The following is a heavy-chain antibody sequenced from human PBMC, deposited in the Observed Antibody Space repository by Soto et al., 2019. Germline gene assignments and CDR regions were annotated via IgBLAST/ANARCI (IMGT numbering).Heavy chain of an antibody. CDR3: ARAPMADYGNYYDGMDV. CDR2: INYRGIT. Sequence: QVQLQQWGAGLLKPSETLSLTCGVSGGSFRGYSWNWIRQSPEKCLEWIGEINYRGITSYNPSLRSRVTISLDTSTNRFSLTLTSVTAADTAIYYCARAPMADYGNYYDGMDVWGQGTTITVS. CDR1: GGSFRGYS. J-gene: IGHJ6*02. D-gene: IGHD4-17*01. V-gene: IGHV4-34*01.